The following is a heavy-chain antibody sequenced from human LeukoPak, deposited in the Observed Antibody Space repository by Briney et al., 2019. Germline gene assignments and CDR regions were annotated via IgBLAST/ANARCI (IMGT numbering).Heavy chain of an antibody. Sequence: GESLKISCKGSGYSFTSYWIGWVRQMPGKGLEWMGIIYPGDSDTRYSPSFQGQVTISADKSISTAYLQWSSLKASDTAVYYCARLFAVRGVFDAFDIWGQGTMVTVSS. J-gene: IGHJ3*02. V-gene: IGHV5-51*01. D-gene: IGHD3-10*01. CDR1: GYSFTSYW. CDR3: ARLFAVRGVFDAFDI. CDR2: IYPGDSDT.